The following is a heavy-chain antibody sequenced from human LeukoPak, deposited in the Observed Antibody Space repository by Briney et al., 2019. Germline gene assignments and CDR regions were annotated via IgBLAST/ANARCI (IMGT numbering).Heavy chain of an antibody. CDR3: AKDGESTGAADV. Sequence: PGRSLRLSCAASGFTFSSYGMHWVRQAPGKGLELVAVISYDGSNKYYADSVKGRFTISRDNSKNTLYLQMNSLRAEDTAVYYCAKDGESTGAADVWGKGTTVTVSS. CDR1: GFTFSSYG. D-gene: IGHD4-17*01. V-gene: IGHV3-30*18. CDR2: ISYDGSNK. J-gene: IGHJ6*04.